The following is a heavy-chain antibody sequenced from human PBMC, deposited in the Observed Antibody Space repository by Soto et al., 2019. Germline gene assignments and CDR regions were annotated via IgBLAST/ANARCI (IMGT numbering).Heavy chain of an antibody. D-gene: IGHD5-18*01. CDR2: ISSSSSYT. CDR3: ARDRGGYSYGPFYGMDV. CDR1: GFTFSDYY. V-gene: IGHV3-11*06. Sequence: LRLSCAASGFTFSDYYMSWIRQAPVSVLEWVSYISSSSSYTNYADSVKGRFTISRDNAKNSLYLQMNSLRAEDTAVYYCARDRGGYSYGPFYGMDVWGQGTTVTVSS. J-gene: IGHJ6*02.